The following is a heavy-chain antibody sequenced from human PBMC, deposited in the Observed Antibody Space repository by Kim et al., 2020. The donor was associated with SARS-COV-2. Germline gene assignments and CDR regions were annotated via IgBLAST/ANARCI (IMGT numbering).Heavy chain of an antibody. Sequence: GGSLRLSCAASGFTFSGSAMHWVRQASGKGLEWVGRIRSKANSYATAYAASVKGRFTISRDDSKNTAYLQMNSLKTEDTAVYYCTRHGSPTVTTRMNWFDPWGQGTLVTVSS. V-gene: IGHV3-73*01. CDR3: TRHGSPTVTTRMNWFDP. J-gene: IGHJ5*02. CDR2: IRSKANSYAT. D-gene: IGHD4-17*01. CDR1: GFTFSGSA.